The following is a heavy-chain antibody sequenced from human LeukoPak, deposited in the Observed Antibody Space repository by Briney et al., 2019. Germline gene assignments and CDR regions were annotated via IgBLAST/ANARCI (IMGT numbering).Heavy chain of an antibody. J-gene: IGHJ3*02. Sequence: SETLSLTCTVSGGSITTDHWNWIRQPPGKGLEWIGCIYYSGRTYYNPSLESRVSISVDMPKSQFSLRLTSVTAADTALYYCARKNDFEIWGQGTLVTVSS. CDR1: GGSITTDH. CDR2: IYYSGRT. CDR3: ARKNDFEI. D-gene: IGHD2/OR15-2a*01. V-gene: IGHV4-59*01.